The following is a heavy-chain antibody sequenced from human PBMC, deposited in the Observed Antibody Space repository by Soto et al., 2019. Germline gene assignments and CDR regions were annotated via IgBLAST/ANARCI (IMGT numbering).Heavy chain of an antibody. CDR2: VNPSGGHT. J-gene: IGHJ4*02. D-gene: IGHD2-21*02. CDR1: GDTFTDYY. V-gene: IGHV1-46*01. CDR3: ARGGHVVVVTAASDY. Sequence: QVQLMQSGAEVKKPGASVKVSCKASGDTFTDYYIHWVRQAPGQGLEWMGTVNPSGGHTTYAQHFLGRVTMTRDTSTSTLYIELTSLTSDDTAVHYCARGGHVVVVTAASDYWGQGTLVTVSS.